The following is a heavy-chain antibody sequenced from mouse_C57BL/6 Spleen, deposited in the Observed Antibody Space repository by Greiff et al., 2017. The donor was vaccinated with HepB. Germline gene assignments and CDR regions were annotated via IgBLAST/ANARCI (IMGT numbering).Heavy chain of an antibody. CDR2: ISYDGSN. CDR3: ARDHYGGFAY. D-gene: IGHD1-2*01. J-gene: IGHJ3*01. CDR1: GYSITSGYY. Sequence: DVKLQESGPGLVKPSQSLSLTCSVTGYSITSGYYWNWIRQFPGNKLEWMGYISYDGSNNYNPSLKNRISITRDTSKNQFFLKLNSVTTEDTATYYCARDHYGGFAYWGQGTLVTVSA. V-gene: IGHV3-6*01.